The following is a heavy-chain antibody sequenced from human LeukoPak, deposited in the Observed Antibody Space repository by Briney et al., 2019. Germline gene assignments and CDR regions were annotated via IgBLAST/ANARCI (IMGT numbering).Heavy chain of an antibody. D-gene: IGHD6-6*01. Sequence: GGSLRLSCAASGFTFSSYGMHWVRQAPGKGLEWVAVIWYDGSNKYYADSVKGRFTISRDNSKNTLYLQINSLRAEDTAVYYCARDRKSIAARYYYYGMDVWGQGTTATVSS. J-gene: IGHJ6*02. CDR1: GFTFSSYG. CDR2: IWYDGSNK. V-gene: IGHV3-33*01. CDR3: ARDRKSIAARYYYYGMDV.